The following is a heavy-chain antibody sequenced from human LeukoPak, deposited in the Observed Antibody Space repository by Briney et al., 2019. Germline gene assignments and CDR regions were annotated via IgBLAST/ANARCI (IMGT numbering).Heavy chain of an antibody. D-gene: IGHD1-1*01. J-gene: IGHJ5*02. CDR1: GVSISSSSNS. Sequence: PSETLSLTCTVSGVSISSSSNSWGWIPQPPRKGLDWTGTSCYTGRTYYNPTLRSRLTISVDTSKNQFSMKLTSVTAADTAIYGAQSLGSGNWIGNWFDPWGQGTLVTVSS. CDR3: QSLGSGNWIGNWFDP. V-gene: IGHV4-39*01. CDR2: SCYTGRT.